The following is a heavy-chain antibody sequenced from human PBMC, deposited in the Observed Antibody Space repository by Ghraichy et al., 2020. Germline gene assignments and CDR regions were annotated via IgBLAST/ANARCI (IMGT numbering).Heavy chain of an antibody. Sequence: SETLSLTCVVSGGSISSGGYSWSWIRQPPGKGLEWIGYIYHSGSTYYNPSLKSRVTISVDRSKNQFSLKLSSVTAADTAVYYCARGRTYYDSSGYSDYYYGMDVWGQGTTVTVSS. CDR1: GGSISSGGYS. V-gene: IGHV4-30-2*01. CDR2: IYHSGST. CDR3: ARGRTYYDSSGYSDYYYGMDV. J-gene: IGHJ6*02. D-gene: IGHD3-22*01.